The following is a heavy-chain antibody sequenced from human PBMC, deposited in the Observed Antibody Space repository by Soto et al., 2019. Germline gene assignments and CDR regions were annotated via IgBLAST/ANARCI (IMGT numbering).Heavy chain of an antibody. CDR3: AKGSIEYSASVDN. J-gene: IGHJ4*01. CDR1: GFSFSSYA. CDR2: ISARGGSS. Sequence: DVQLLESGGGLVQPGGSLRLSCAASGFSFSSYAMVWVRQAPGKGLEWVSVISARGGSSYFEDSVTGRFTISRDNSKNVLSLEMNSLRSEDTAIYFCAKGSIEYSASVDNWGHGTLVLVSS. V-gene: IGHV3-23*01. D-gene: IGHD4-4*01.